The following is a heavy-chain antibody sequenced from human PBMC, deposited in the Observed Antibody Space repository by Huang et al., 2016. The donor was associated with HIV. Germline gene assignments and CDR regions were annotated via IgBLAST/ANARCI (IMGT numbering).Heavy chain of an antibody. V-gene: IGHV1-69*13. Sequence: QVQLVQSGPEVKKPGSSVKVSCKASGEALSEYDLNWVRKASRQGLEWMGGKSTSFGKAKDEKKFEGRLKITADETTNTGYRELSRLEFEDTAVYYCARDRGGWGTYRFTGNDYWGQGTLVTVSS. D-gene: IGHD3-16*02. J-gene: IGHJ4*02. CDR1: GEALSEYD. CDR2: KSTSFGKA. CDR3: ARDRGGWGTYRFTGNDY.